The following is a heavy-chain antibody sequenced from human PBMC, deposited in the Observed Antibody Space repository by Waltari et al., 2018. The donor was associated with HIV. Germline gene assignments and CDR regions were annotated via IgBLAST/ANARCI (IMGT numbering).Heavy chain of an antibody. CDR2: IWHDGSKT. V-gene: IGHV3-33*01. J-gene: IGHJ4*02. CDR3: ARDPGTLLIAVAGAFDY. Sequence: QVQLVESGGGVVRPGRSLRLSCAASGFSVSGYGMHWVRQAPGKGVEWGAVIWHDGSKTYYAGSVKGRFTVSRDTSKNTLYLEMNRLRAEDTAVYHCARDPGTLLIAVAGAFDYWGPGIPVTVSS. CDR1: GFSVSGYG. D-gene: IGHD6-19*01.